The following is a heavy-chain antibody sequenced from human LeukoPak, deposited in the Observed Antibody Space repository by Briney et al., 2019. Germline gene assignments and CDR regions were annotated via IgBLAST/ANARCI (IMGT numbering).Heavy chain of an antibody. D-gene: IGHD3-10*01. CDR3: AKDGGFGELLLN. Sequence: AGGSLRLSCAASGFTFDDYAMHWVRQAPGKGLEWVSLISGDGGSTYYADSVKGRFTISRDSSKNSLYLQMNSLRTEDTALYYCAKDGGFGELLLNWGQGTLVTVSS. V-gene: IGHV3-43*02. J-gene: IGHJ4*02. CDR1: GFTFDDYA. CDR2: ISGDGGST.